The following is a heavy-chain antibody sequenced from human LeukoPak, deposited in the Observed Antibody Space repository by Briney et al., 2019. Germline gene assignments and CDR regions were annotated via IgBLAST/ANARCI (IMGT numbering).Heavy chain of an antibody. CDR1: GGSISSGSYY. D-gene: IGHD3-22*01. CDR3: ARESYYDSY. Sequence: SQTLSLTCTVSGGSISSGSYYWSWIRQPAGKGLEWIGRIYTSESTNYNPSLKSRVTISVDTSKNQFSLKLSSVTAADTAVYYCARESYYDSYWGQGTLVTVSS. CDR2: IYTSEST. V-gene: IGHV4-61*02. J-gene: IGHJ4*02.